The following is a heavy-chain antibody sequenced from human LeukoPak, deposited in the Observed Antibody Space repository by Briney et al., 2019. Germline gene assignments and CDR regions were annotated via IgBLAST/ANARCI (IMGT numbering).Heavy chain of an antibody. CDR1: GFTFRSYA. D-gene: IGHD6-13*01. CDR3: AKTRHSSSWYVPPDY. CDR2: ISGSGGST. J-gene: IGHJ4*02. V-gene: IGHV3-23*01. Sequence: PGGSLRLSCAASGFTFRSYAMSWVRQAPGKGLEWVSAISGSGGSTYYVDSVKGRFTISRDNPKNTLYLQMNSLRAEDTAVYYCAKTRHSSSWYVPPDYWGQGTLVTVSS.